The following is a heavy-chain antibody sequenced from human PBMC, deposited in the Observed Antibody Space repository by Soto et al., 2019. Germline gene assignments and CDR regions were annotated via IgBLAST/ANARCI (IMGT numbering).Heavy chain of an antibody. CDR3: AREGLVRDYYDSSGLYYFDY. Sequence: QVQLVQSGAEVKKPGSSVKVSCKASGGTFSSYAISWVRQAPGQGLEWMGGIIPIFGTANYAQKLQGRVTITEDKSTSTAYMELSSLRSEDTAVYYCAREGLVRDYYDSSGLYYFDYWGQGTLVTVSS. CDR2: IIPIFGTA. D-gene: IGHD3-22*01. J-gene: IGHJ4*02. CDR1: GGTFSSYA. V-gene: IGHV1-69*06.